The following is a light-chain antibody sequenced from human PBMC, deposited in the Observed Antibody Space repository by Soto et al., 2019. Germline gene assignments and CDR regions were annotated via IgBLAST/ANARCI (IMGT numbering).Light chain of an antibody. V-gene: IGLV4-69*01. Sequence: QSVLTQPPSVSASLGASVKLTCTLSSGHNSYAIAWHQQQPEKGPRYLMKLNSDGSHSKGDGIPDRFSGSSSGAERYLTISSLQSEDEADYYCQTWSTDIRVFGGGTKLTVL. CDR3: QTWSTDIRV. CDR2: LNSDGSH. J-gene: IGLJ3*02. CDR1: SGHNSYA.